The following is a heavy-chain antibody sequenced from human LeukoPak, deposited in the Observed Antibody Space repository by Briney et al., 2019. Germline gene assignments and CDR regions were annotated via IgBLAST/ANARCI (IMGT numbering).Heavy chain of an antibody. CDR1: GFTFRDAA. CDR3: ARVGRGVYGMDV. D-gene: IGHD3-10*01. CDR2: IINSGGTI. Sequence: TGGSLRLSCAVSGFTFRDAAMTWVRQAPGKGLEWVSYIINSGGTIYYADSVQGRFTISRDNAKNSLYLQMNSLRDEDTAVYYCARVGRGVYGMDVWGQGTTVTVSS. J-gene: IGHJ6*02. V-gene: IGHV3-48*02.